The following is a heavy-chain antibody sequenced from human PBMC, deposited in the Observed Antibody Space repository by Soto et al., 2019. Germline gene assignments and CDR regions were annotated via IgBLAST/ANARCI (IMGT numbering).Heavy chain of an antibody. D-gene: IGHD3-16*01. J-gene: IGHJ4*02. CDR1: GFTVSTKY. V-gene: IGHV3-66*01. CDR2: IYSGGST. Sequence: PGGSLRLSCAASGFTVSTKYMSWVRQAPGKGLEWVSAIYSGGSTFYADSVRGRFTISRDNSKNTVNLQMNSLRAEDTAVYYCARDPWAADYWGQGTLVTVSS. CDR3: ARDPWAADY.